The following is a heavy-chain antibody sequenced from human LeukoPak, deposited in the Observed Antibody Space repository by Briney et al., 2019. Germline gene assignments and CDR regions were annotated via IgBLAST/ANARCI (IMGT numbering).Heavy chain of an antibody. CDR2: IRYDGSNK. CDR3: AKDLIIRIDY. D-gene: IGHD2-8*01. CDR1: GFTFSSYG. V-gene: IGHV3-30*02. Sequence: GGSLRLSCAASGFTFSSYGMQWVRQAPGKGLEWVAFIRYDGSNKYYADSVKGRFTISRDNSKNTLYLQMNSLRAEDTAVYYCAKDLIIRIDYWGQGTLVTVSS. J-gene: IGHJ4*02.